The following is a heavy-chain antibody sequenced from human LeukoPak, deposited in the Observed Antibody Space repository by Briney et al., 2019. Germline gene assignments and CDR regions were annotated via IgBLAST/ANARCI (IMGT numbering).Heavy chain of an antibody. CDR3: ARDPKMAGPYYFDY. J-gene: IGHJ4*02. CDR2: IIPILGIA. Sequence: GASVKVSCKASGGTFSIYAISWVRQAPGQGLEWMGRIIPILGIANYAQKFQGRVTITADKSTSTAYMELSSLRSEDTAVYYCARDPKMAGPYYFDYWGQGTLVTVSS. V-gene: IGHV1-69*04. D-gene: IGHD5-24*01. CDR1: GGTFSIYA.